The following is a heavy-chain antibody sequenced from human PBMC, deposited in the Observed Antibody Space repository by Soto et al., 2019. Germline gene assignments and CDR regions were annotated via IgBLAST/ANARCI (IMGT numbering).Heavy chain of an antibody. J-gene: IGHJ6*03. Sequence: QVQLQESGPGLVKPSETLSLTCTVSGGSINSYYWTWIRRPPGKGLEWIGYIYYSGNTDYNPSLKSRVTISIDTSKNQFSLKLSSVTAADTAVYYCARGQQLYYCYNMDVWGQGTTVTVSS. D-gene: IGHD6-13*01. V-gene: IGHV4-59*01. CDR1: GGSINSYY. CDR3: ARGQQLYYCYNMDV. CDR2: IYYSGNT.